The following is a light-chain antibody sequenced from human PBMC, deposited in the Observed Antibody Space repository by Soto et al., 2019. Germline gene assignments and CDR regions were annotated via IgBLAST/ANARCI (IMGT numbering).Light chain of an antibody. J-gene: IGKJ3*01. CDR2: AAS. CDR1: QGLNSN. CDR3: QQSSNYFT. V-gene: IGKV1D-13*01. Sequence: AIQLTQSPSSLSASVGDRVTITCRASQGLNSNLAWYQQKPGKAPKLLMYAASTLQKGVPSRFSGNGSGTDFTLTISSLQPEDFATYYCQQSSNYFTFGPGPKWTS.